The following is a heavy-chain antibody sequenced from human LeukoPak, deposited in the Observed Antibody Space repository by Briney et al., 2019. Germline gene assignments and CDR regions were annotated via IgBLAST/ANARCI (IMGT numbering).Heavy chain of an antibody. J-gene: IGHJ3*02. Sequence: PGGSLRLSCAASGFTFSSYEMNWVRQAPGKGLEWVSYISSSGSTIYYADSVKGRFTISRDNAKNTLYLQMNSLRAEDTAVYYCARVLVPWWEPDSGDAFDIWGQGTMVAVSS. V-gene: IGHV3-48*03. CDR3: ARVLVPWWEPDSGDAFDI. D-gene: IGHD2-15*01. CDR1: GFTFSSYE. CDR2: ISSSGSTI.